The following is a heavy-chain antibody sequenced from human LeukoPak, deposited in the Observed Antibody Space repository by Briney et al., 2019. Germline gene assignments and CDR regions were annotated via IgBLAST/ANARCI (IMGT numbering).Heavy chain of an antibody. CDR3: TTGVIQYYYDSSGYLY. CDR1: GFTFSNAW. Sequence: PGGSLRLSCAASGFTFSNAWMCWVRQAPGKGLEWVGRIKSKTDGGTTDYAAPVKGRFTISRDDSKNTLYLQMNSLKTEDTAVYYCTTGVIQYYYDSSGYLYWGQGTLVTVSS. D-gene: IGHD3-22*01. CDR2: IKSKTDGGTT. J-gene: IGHJ4*02. V-gene: IGHV3-15*01.